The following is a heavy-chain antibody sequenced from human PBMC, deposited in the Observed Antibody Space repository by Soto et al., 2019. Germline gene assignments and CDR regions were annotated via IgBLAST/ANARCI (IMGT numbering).Heavy chain of an antibody. V-gene: IGHV3-30*18. CDR1: GVTFSSYG. CDR3: AKDRGGNYYGFFDY. Sequence: GGSLRLSCAASGVTFSSYGMHWVRQAPGKGLEWVAVIFYDGSNKYYADSVKGRFTISRDNSKNTLSLQMNSLRAEDTAVYYCAKDRGGNYYGFFDYWGQGTLVTVSS. D-gene: IGHD1-26*01. CDR2: IFYDGSNK. J-gene: IGHJ4*02.